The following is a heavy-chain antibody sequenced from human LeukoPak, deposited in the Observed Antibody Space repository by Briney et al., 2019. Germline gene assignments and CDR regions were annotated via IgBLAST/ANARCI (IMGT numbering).Heavy chain of an antibody. CDR1: GGSFSGYY. Sequence: SETLSLTCAVYGGSFSGYYWSWIRQPPGKGLEWIGEINHSGSTNYNPSLKSRVTISVDTSKNQFSLKLSSLTAADTAVYYCARGRNYYVLDYWGQGTLVTVSS. CDR3: ARGRNYYVLDY. V-gene: IGHV4-34*01. J-gene: IGHJ4*02. D-gene: IGHD3-10*02. CDR2: INHSGST.